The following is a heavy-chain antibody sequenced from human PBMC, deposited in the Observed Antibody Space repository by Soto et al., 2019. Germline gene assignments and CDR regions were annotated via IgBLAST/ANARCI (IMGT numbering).Heavy chain of an antibody. CDR3: ARGGGVGVAGSAAFDM. Sequence: QLHLVQSGAVVKKPGASVTVSCSASGYPVTAYYMHWVRQATGRGLEWLGGINPATGAAKYTQTFKGRVTMTRDTATSTGFMELRGLTSEDTAVFYCARGGGVGVAGSAAFDMWGQGTLVTVSS. CDR2: INPATGAA. J-gene: IGHJ3*02. V-gene: IGHV1-2*02. CDR1: GYPVTAYY. D-gene: IGHD3-3*01.